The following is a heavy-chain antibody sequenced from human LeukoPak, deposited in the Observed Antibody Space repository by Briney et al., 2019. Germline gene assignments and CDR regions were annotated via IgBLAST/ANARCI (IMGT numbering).Heavy chain of an antibody. CDR1: GFSFTYAW. Sequence: RGSLRLSCVASGFSFTYAWMSWVRQAPGKGLQWVGHTRSETDGATTDYAAAVQGRFTISRDDSKKMLFLEMNSLKTEDTAVYYCTTDLNQRLKWFGNPLDHWGQGTPVT. J-gene: IGHJ4*02. CDR2: TRSETDGATT. V-gene: IGHV3-15*01. D-gene: IGHD3-10*01. CDR3: TTDLNQRLKWFGNPLDH.